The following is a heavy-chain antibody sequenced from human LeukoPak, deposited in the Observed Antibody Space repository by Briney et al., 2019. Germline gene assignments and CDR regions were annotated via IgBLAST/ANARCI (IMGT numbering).Heavy chain of an antibody. Sequence: SETLSLTCTVSGGSISSYYWSWIRQPAGKGLEWIGRIYTSGSTNYNPSLKSRVTMSVDTSKNQFSLKLSSVTAADTAVYYCAREHLYYYDSSGYYGPFDIWGQGTMVTVSS. CDR1: GGSISSYY. V-gene: IGHV4-4*07. CDR3: AREHLYYYDSSGYYGPFDI. CDR2: IYTSGST. J-gene: IGHJ3*02. D-gene: IGHD3-22*01.